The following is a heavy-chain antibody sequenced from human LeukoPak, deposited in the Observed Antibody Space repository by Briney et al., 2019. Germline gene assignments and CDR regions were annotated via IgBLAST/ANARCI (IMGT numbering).Heavy chain of an antibody. D-gene: IGHD6-19*01. CDR2: INHSGST. V-gene: IGHV4-34*01. Sequence: PSETLSLTCAVHGGSFSGYYWSWIRQPPGKGLEWIGEINHSGSTNYNPSLKSRVTISVDTSKNQFSLKLSSVTAADTAVYYCARVWAVAGYYYYYYMDVWGKGTTVTISS. CDR1: GGSFSGYY. J-gene: IGHJ6*03. CDR3: ARVWAVAGYYYYYYMDV.